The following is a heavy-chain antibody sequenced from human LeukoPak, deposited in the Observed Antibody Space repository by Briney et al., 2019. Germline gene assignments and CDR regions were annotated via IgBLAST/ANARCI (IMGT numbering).Heavy chain of an antibody. CDR3: ARAFYYYDSSGYFIPPYFDY. CDR1: GGSFSGYY. CDR2: INHSGST. V-gene: IGHV4-34*01. J-gene: IGHJ4*02. D-gene: IGHD3-22*01. Sequence: SETLSLTCAVYGGSFSGYYWSWIRQPPGKGLEWIGEINHSGSTNYNPSLKSRVTISVATSKNQFSLKLSSVTAADTAVYYCARAFYYYDSSGYFIPPYFDYWGQGTLVPVSS.